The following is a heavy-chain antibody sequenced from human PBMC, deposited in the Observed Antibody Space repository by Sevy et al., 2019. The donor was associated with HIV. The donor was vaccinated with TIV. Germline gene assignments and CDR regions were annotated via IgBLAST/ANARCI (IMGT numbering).Heavy chain of an antibody. CDR2: IIPILGTV. D-gene: IGHD6-19*01. CDR1: GGTFSTYG. CDR3: ARGGGNGWYYFDY. V-gene: IGHV1-69*13. J-gene: IGHJ4*02. Sequence: ASVKGSCKASGGTFSTYGISWVRQAPGQGPEWMGGIIPILGTVNYAQKFQGRVTITADESTKTAYMELSSLRSEDTAVYYCARGGGNGWYYFDYWGQETLVTVSS.